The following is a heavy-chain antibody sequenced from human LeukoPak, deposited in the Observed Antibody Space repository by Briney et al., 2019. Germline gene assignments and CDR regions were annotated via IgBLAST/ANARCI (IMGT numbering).Heavy chain of an antibody. CDR2: VSYSGNT. Sequence: SETLSLTCTVSGGSVSSGSDYWSWIRQPPGKGLEWIGYVSYSGNTHYNPSVKSRVTISVDRSKNQFSLKLSSVTAADTAVYYCARAPYFDYWGQGTLVTVSS. V-gene: IGHV4-61*01. J-gene: IGHJ4*02. CDR3: ARAPYFDY. CDR1: GGSVSSGSDY.